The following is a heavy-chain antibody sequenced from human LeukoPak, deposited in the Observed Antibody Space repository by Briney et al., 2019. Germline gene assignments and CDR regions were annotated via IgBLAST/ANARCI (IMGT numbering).Heavy chain of an antibody. CDR3: AKGIRYDSRGYYIDY. V-gene: IGHV3-30*18. CDR2: ISYDGSNK. Sequence: GGSLRLSCAASGFTFSSYGMHWVRQAPGKGLEWVAVISYDGSNKYYADSVKGRFTISRDNSKNTLYLQMNSLRAEDTAVYYCAKGIRYDSRGYYIDYWGQGTLVTVSS. D-gene: IGHD3-22*01. J-gene: IGHJ4*02. CDR1: GFTFSSYG.